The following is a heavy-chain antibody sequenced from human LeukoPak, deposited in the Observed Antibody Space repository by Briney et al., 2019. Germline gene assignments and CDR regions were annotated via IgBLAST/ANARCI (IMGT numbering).Heavy chain of an antibody. CDR1: SYSISSGYY. V-gene: IGHV4-38-2*02. Sequence: SETLSLTCTVSSYSISSGYYWGWIRQPPGKGLEWIGSIYHSGSTYYNPSLKSRVTISVDTSKNQFSLKLSSVTAADTAVYYCARDCSGGSCYDGFDYWGQGTLVTVSS. CDR3: ARDCSGGSCYDGFDY. D-gene: IGHD2-15*01. J-gene: IGHJ4*02. CDR2: IYHSGST.